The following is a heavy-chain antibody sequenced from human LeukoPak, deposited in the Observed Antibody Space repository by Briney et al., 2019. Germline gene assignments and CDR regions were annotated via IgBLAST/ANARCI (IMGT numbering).Heavy chain of an antibody. Sequence: ASVKVSCKASGYTFTSYDINWVRQASGQGLEWMGWMNPSSGNTGYAQRFQGRVTMTRNLFISTAYMELSSLEPEDTAVYFCAASLAYYNASGYYPFDYWGQGILVTVSS. CDR3: AASLAYYNASGYYPFDY. CDR1: GYTFTSYD. J-gene: IGHJ4*02. D-gene: IGHD3-22*01. V-gene: IGHV1-8*01. CDR2: MNPSSGNT.